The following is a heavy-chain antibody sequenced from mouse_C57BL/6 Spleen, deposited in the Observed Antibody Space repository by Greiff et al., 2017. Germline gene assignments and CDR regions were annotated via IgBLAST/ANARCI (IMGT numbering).Heavy chain of an antibody. J-gene: IGHJ1*03. CDR1: GYAFSSSW. V-gene: IGHV1-82*01. Sequence: VQLQQPGPELVKPGASVKISCKASGYAFSSSWMNWVKQRPGKGLEWIGRIYPGDGDTNYNGKFKGKATLTADKSSSTAYMQLSSLTSEDSAVYFCARAGPATVGHFDVWGTGTTVTVSS. D-gene: IGHD1-1*01. CDR2: IYPGDGDT. CDR3: ARAGPATVGHFDV.